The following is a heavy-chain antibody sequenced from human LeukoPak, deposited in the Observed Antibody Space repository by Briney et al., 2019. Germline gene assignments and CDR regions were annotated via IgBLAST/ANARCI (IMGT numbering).Heavy chain of an antibody. V-gene: IGHV4-39*07. CDR3: ARVGERGYYFDY. Sequence: SETLSLTCTVSGGSISSSSYYWGWISQPPGKGLERIGRIYYSGSTYYNPSLKSRVTMSVDTSKNQFSLKLSSVTAADTAVYYCARVGERGYYFDYWGQGTLVTVSS. D-gene: IGHD3-16*01. CDR2: IYYSGST. CDR1: GGSISSSSYY. J-gene: IGHJ4*02.